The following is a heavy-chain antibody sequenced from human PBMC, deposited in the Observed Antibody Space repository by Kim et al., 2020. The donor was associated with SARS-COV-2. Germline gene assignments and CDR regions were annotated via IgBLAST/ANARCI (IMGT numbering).Heavy chain of an antibody. V-gene: IGHV3-23*01. Sequence: KGRFTISRDNSKNTLYLQMNSLRAEDTAVYYCAKDRNMITFGGVIESGGYWGQGTLVTVSS. J-gene: IGHJ4*02. D-gene: IGHD3-16*02. CDR3: AKDRNMITFGGVIESGGY.